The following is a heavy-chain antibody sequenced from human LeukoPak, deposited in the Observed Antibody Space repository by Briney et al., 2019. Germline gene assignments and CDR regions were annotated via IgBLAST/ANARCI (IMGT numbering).Heavy chain of an antibody. J-gene: IGHJ2*01. CDR1: GGSISSYY. CDR3: ARDSYWYFDL. V-gene: IGHV4-59*01. Sequence: SETLSLTCTVSGGSISSYYWSWLRQPPGKGLEWIGYIFYSGSTNYNPSLKSRVTISLDTSKNQFSLKLNSVTAADTAVYYCARDSYWYFDLWGRGTLVTVSS. CDR2: IFYSGST.